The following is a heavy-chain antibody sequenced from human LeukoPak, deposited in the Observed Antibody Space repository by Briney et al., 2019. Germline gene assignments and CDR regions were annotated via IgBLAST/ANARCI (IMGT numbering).Heavy chain of an antibody. Sequence: ASVKVSCKASGYTFTSYGISWVRQAPGQGLEWMGIINPSGGSTSYAQKFQGRVTMTRDTSTSTVYMELSSLRSEDTAVYYCARSDYSNYKIDYWGQGTLVTVSS. CDR3: ARSDYSNYKIDY. D-gene: IGHD4-11*01. J-gene: IGHJ4*02. CDR2: INPSGGST. CDR1: GYTFTSYG. V-gene: IGHV1-46*01.